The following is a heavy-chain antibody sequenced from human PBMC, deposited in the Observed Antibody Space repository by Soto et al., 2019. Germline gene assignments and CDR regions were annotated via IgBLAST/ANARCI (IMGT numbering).Heavy chain of an antibody. D-gene: IGHD1-26*01. V-gene: IGHV3-30*18. CDR2: ISYDGSNT. J-gene: IGHJ4*02. CDR1: GFTFSSYG. CDR3: AKEGGLSGSYYISSSYYFDY. Sequence: QVQLVESGGGVVQPGRSLRLSCVASGFTFSSYGMHWVRQAPGKGLEWVAIISYDGSNTYYADSVKGRFTISRDNSKNPLSLQLSSLRVDDKAVYYCAKEGGLSGSYYISSSYYFDYWGQGSLVTVSS.